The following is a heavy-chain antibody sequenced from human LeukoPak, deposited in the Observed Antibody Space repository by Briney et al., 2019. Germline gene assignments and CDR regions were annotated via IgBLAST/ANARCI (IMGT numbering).Heavy chain of an antibody. D-gene: IGHD4-11*01. J-gene: IGHJ3*02. CDR1: GGSISSYY. CDR2: IHYSGGIT. Sequence: SETLSLTCTVSGGSISSYYWSWIRQPPGKGLEWIGYIHYSGGITYYNPSLKSRVTISVDTSRNQFSLNLSSVTAADTAVYYCARHDYSNSHFDIWGQGTMVTVSS. V-gene: IGHV4-59*08. CDR3: ARHDYSNSHFDI.